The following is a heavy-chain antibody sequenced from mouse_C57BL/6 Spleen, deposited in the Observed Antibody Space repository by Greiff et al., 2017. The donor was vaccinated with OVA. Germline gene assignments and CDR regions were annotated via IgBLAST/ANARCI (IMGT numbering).Heavy chain of an antibody. J-gene: IGHJ4*01. V-gene: IGHV5-9-1*02. D-gene: IGHD1-1*01. CDR2: ISSGGDYI. CDR3: TTVVATDAMDY. Sequence: EVKLVESGAGLVKPGGSLKLSCAASGFTFSSYAMSWVRQTPEKRLEWVAYISSGGDYIYYADTVKGRFTISRDNARNTLYLQMSSLKSEDTAMYYCTTVVATDAMDYWGQGTSVTVSS. CDR1: GFTFSSYA.